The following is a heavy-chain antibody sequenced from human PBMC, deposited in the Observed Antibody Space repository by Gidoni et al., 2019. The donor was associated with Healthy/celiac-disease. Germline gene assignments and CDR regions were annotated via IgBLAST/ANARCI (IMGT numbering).Heavy chain of an antibody. CDR2: IYYSGST. Sequence: QLQLQESGPGLVKPSETLSLTCTVSGGSISSSSSYWGWIRQPPGKGLEWIGSIYYSGSTYYNPSLKSRVTISVDTSKNQFSLKLSSVTAADTAVYYCARLTPENYGDYVEGPKGPLDYWGQGTLVTVSS. V-gene: IGHV4-39*01. CDR1: GGSISSSSSY. J-gene: IGHJ4*02. D-gene: IGHD4-17*01. CDR3: ARLTPENYGDYVEGPKGPLDY.